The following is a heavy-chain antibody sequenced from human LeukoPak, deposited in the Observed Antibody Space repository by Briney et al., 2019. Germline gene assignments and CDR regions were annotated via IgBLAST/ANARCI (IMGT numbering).Heavy chain of an antibody. CDR3: ARSLSSGWFGELLNYMDV. J-gene: IGHJ6*03. Sequence: ASVKVSCKASGYTFTSYYMHWVRQAPGQGLEWMGIINPSGGSTSYAQKFQGRVTMTRDTSTSTAYMELRSLRSDDTAVYYCARSLSSGWFGELLNYMDVWGKGTTVTISS. D-gene: IGHD3-10*01. V-gene: IGHV1-46*01. CDR2: INPSGGST. CDR1: GYTFTSYY.